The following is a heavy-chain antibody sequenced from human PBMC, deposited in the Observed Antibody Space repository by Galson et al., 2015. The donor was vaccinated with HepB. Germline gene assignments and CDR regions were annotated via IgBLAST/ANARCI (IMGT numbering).Heavy chain of an antibody. CDR2: IWYDGSNK. J-gene: IGHJ4*02. V-gene: IGHV3-33*01. Sequence: SLRLSCAASGFTFSSYGMHWVRQAPGKGLEWVAVIWYDGSNKYYADSVKGRFTISRDNSKNTLYLQMNSLRAEDTAVYYCAREPSRPGIAAAGSHEAGYWGQGTLVTVSS. CDR3: AREPSRPGIAAAGSHEAGY. D-gene: IGHD6-13*01. CDR1: GFTFSSYG.